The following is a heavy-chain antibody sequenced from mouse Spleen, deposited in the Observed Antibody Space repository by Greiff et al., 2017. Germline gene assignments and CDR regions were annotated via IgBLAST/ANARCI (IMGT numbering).Heavy chain of an antibody. Sequence: EVQLQQSGAELVRPGASVKLSCTASGFNIKDDYMHWVKQRPEQGLEWIGWIDPENGDTEYASKFQGKATITADTSSNTAYLQLSSLTSEDTAVYYCTSSYYSRPWFAYWGQGTLVTVSA. CDR3: TSSYYSRPWFAY. CDR2: IDPENGDT. D-gene: IGHD1-1*01. V-gene: IGHV14-4*01. CDR1: GFNIKDDY. J-gene: IGHJ3*01.